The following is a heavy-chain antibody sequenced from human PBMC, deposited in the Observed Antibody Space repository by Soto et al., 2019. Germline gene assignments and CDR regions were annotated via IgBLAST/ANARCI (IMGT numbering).Heavy chain of an antibody. J-gene: IGHJ6*02. CDR1: GYTFTTIW. CDR3: ARVSYYYGMDV. CDR2: IYAGDSDT. V-gene: IGHV5-51*01. Sequence: GESLKISCKTSGYTFTTIWIAWVRQMPGKGLEWMGSIYAGDSDTRYSPSFQGQVTISADKSISIAYLQWNNLKTSDTATYYCARVSYYYGMDVWGQGXTVTVYS.